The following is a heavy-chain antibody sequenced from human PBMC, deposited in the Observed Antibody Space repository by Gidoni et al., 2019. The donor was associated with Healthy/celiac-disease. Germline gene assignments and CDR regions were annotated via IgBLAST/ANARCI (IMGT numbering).Heavy chain of an antibody. V-gene: IGHV4-59*01. J-gene: IGHJ6*02. Sequence: QVQLQESGPGLVTPSETLSLTCTVSGGSISSYYWSWIRQPPGKGLEWIGYIYYSGSTNYNPSLKSRVTISVDTSKNQFSLKLSSVTAADTAVYYCARDRTGFDYYGMDVWGQGTTVTVSS. CDR1: GGSISSYY. D-gene: IGHD1-1*01. CDR3: ARDRTGFDYYGMDV. CDR2: IYYSGST.